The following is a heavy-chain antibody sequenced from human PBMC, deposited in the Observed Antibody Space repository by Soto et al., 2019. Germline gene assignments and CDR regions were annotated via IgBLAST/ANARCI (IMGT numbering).Heavy chain of an antibody. Sequence: WETLSLTCTVSGASMNSYHWSWIRQPAGKGLEWIGHIHSSGSTNYNPSLKSRVTMSVDTSKNQFSLRLMSLTAADTAVYYCARDQGVAAAGITWFDPWGQGSLVTVSS. CDR1: GASMNSYH. J-gene: IGHJ5*02. CDR2: IHSSGST. D-gene: IGHD6-13*01. V-gene: IGHV4-4*07. CDR3: ARDQGVAAAGITWFDP.